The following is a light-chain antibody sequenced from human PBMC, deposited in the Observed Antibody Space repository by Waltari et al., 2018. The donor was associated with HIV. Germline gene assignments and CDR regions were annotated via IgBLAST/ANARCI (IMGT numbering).Light chain of an antibody. Sequence: QSALTQPASLSGSPGQSVTITCSVLTSHLASNIHVSWYQPPPGKVPKLVIFGVTNRASEISDRFSGSRSGDTASLIISGLQSEDEAHYYCSSYSTSGFLLFGGGTKLTVL. J-gene: IGLJ3*02. CDR2: GVT. CDR1: TSHLASNIH. V-gene: IGLV2-14*01. CDR3: SSYSTSGFLL.